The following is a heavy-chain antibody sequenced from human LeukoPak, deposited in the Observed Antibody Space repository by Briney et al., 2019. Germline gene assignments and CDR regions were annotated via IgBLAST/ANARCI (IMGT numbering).Heavy chain of an antibody. CDR3: ARGTGRDY. CDR1: GFTFSDYY. J-gene: IGHJ4*02. V-gene: IGHV3-7*01. D-gene: IGHD1-1*01. Sequence: GGSLRLSCAASGFTFSDYYMSWVRQAPGKGLEWVANIKQDGSEKYYVDSVKGRFTISRDNAKSSLCLQMNSLRAEDTAVYYCARGTGRDYWGQGTLLTVSS. CDR2: IKQDGSEK.